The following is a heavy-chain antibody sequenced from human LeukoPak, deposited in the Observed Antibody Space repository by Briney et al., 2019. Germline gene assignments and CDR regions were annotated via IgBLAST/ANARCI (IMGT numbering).Heavy chain of an antibody. CDR1: GGTFSSYV. CDR3: AMGVGAPEDLAVAADFDY. D-gene: IGHD6-19*01. J-gene: IGHJ4*02. Sequence: SVKVSCKASGGTFSSYVINWVRQAPGQGLEWMGGIIPIFGTANYAQKFQGRVTITADKSTSTAYMELSSLRSEDTTVYYCAMGVGAPEDLAVAADFDYWGQGTLVTVSS. CDR2: IIPIFGTA. V-gene: IGHV1-69*06.